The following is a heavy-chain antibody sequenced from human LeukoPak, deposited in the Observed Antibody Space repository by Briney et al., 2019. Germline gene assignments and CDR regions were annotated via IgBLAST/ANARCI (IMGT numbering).Heavy chain of an antibody. CDR1: GGSFSGYY. D-gene: IGHD6-13*01. Sequence: PSETLSLTCAVYGGSFSGYYWSWIRQPPGKGLEWIGEINHSGSTNYNPSLKSRVTISVDTSKNQFSLKLSSVTAADTAVYYCARRWVAAAGTGYYSDYWGQGTLVTVSS. CDR3: ARRWVAAAGTGYYSDY. CDR2: INHSGST. V-gene: IGHV4-34*01. J-gene: IGHJ4*02.